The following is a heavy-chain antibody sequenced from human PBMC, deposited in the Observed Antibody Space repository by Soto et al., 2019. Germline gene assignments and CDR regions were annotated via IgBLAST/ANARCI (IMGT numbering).Heavy chain of an antibody. Sequence: QIQLVQSGAEVKKPEASVKVSCKASGYTFSSYDITWVRQAPGQGLEWMGWISADNGNTNYAQRVQGRVTLTTDTPTSTAYLELRSLRSDDTAVYYCARNKYHFDYWGQGTLVTVSP. D-gene: IGHD2-2*01. CDR1: GYTFSSYD. J-gene: IGHJ4*02. V-gene: IGHV1-18*01. CDR2: ISADNGNT. CDR3: ARNKYHFDY.